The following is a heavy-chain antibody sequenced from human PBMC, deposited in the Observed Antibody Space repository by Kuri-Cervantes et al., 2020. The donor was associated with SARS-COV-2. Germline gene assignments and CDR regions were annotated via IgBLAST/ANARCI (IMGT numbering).Heavy chain of an antibody. V-gene: IGHV1-8*03. CDR1: GYTFTSYG. D-gene: IGHD3-16*01. CDR2: MNPNNGNT. CDR3: ARMTPRGVWGDPFDV. J-gene: IGHJ3*01. Sequence: ASVKVSCKASGYTFTSYGISWVRQVPGQGLEWIGWMNPNNGNTGYAQKFQGRVTITRDTSMNTAYMDLGSLTSEDTGVYYCARMTPRGVWGDPFDVWGQGTKVTVSS.